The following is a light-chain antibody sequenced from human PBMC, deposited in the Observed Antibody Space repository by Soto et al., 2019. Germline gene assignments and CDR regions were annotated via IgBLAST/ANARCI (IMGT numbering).Light chain of an antibody. CDR3: QQYHGFPWT. CDR1: QSISSW. V-gene: IGKV1-5*03. J-gene: IGKJ1*01. CDR2: KAS. Sequence: DIQMTQSLSTLSASVGDRVTITGRASQSISSWLAWYQQKSGKAPKLLIYKASSLQSGVPSRFNGSGSGTEFTLTISSLQPDDFATYYCQQYHGFPWTFGQGTKVEIK.